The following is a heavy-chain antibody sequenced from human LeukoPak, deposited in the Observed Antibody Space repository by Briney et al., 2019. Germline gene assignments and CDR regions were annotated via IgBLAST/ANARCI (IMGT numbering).Heavy chain of an antibody. J-gene: IGHJ5*02. CDR3: ARDLGIAAAGTGDP. CDR1: GFTFSSYE. Sequence: GGSLRLSCAASGFTFSSYEMNWVRQAPGKGLEWVSYISSSGSTIYYADSVKGRFTISRDNAKNSLYLQMNSLRAEDTAVYYCARDLGIAAAGTGDPWGQGTLVTVSS. V-gene: IGHV3-48*03. D-gene: IGHD6-13*01. CDR2: ISSSGSTI.